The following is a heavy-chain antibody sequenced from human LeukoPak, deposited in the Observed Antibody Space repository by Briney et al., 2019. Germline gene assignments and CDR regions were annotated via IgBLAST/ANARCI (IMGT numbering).Heavy chain of an antibody. J-gene: IGHJ3*02. V-gene: IGHV4-59*08. CDR1: GGSISSYY. D-gene: IGHD5-12*01. CDR3: ARRSGYSDNDAFDI. CDR2: IYYSGST. Sequence: SETLSLTCTVSGGSISSYYWSWIRLPPGKGLEWIGYIYYSGSTNYNPSLKSRVTISVDTSKNQFSLKLSSVTAADTAVYYCARRSGYSDNDAFDIWGQGTMVTVSS.